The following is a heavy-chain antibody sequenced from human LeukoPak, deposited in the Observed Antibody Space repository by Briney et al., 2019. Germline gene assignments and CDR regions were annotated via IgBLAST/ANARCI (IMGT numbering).Heavy chain of an antibody. CDR1: GFTFSSYS. CDR3: ARVRDIVVVPSPFDYYYGMDV. V-gene: IGHV3-21*01. D-gene: IGHD2-2*01. J-gene: IGHJ6*02. CDR2: ISSSSSYI. Sequence: GGSLRLSCAASGFTFSSYSMNWVRQAPGKGLEWVSSISSSSSYIYYADSVKGRFTISRDNAKNSLYLQMNSLRAEDTAVYYCARVRDIVVVPSPFDYYYGMDVWGQGTTVTVSS.